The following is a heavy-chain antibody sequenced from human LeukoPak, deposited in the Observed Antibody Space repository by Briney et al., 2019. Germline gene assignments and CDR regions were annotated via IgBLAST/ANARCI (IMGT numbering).Heavy chain of an antibody. Sequence: GESLKISCEGSGYSFTSYWIGWVRQMPGKGLEWMGIIYPGDSDTRYSPSFQGQVTISADKSISSAYLQWSSLNASDTAIYYCARSMVRGAPYYFDYWGQGTLVTVSS. CDR3: ARSMVRGAPYYFDY. CDR2: IYPGDSDT. V-gene: IGHV5-51*01. D-gene: IGHD3-10*01. J-gene: IGHJ4*02. CDR1: GYSFTSYW.